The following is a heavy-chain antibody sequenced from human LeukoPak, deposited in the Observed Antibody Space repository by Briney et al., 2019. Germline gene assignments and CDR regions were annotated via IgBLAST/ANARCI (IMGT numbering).Heavy chain of an antibody. CDR3: ARVRQQWLVAYYYYYMDV. CDR2: IYHNGIT. Sequence: SSETLSLTCNVSGVSISTHYWSWIRQSPGKGLEWIGYIYHNGITNYNPSLKSRVTISIDTSKNQFSLQLNSVTPEDTAVYYCARVRQQWLVAYYYYYMDVWGKGTTVAVSS. CDR1: GVSISTHY. D-gene: IGHD6-19*01. J-gene: IGHJ6*03. V-gene: IGHV4-59*11.